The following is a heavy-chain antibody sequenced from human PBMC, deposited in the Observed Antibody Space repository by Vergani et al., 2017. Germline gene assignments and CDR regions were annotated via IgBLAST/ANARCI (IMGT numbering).Heavy chain of an antibody. CDR2: IKQDGSEK. J-gene: IGHJ4*02. CDR1: GFTFSSYW. Sequence: VQLVESGGGLVQPGGSLRLSCAASGFTFSSYWMSWVRQAPGKGLEWVANIKQDGSEKYYVDSVKGRFTISRDNAKNSLYLQMNSLRAEDTAVYYCARSQERYYGSGSLVYWGQGTLVTVSS. V-gene: IGHV3-7*01. CDR3: ARSQERYYGSGSLVY. D-gene: IGHD3-10*01.